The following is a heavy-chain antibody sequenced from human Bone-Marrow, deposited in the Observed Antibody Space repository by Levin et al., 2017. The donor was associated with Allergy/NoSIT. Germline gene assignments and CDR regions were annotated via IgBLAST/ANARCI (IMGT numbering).Heavy chain of an antibody. CDR3: ASGPLVVVAATDAFDI. CDR2: INPNSGGT. D-gene: IGHD2-15*01. Sequence: PGESLKISCKASGYTFTGYYMHWVRQAPGQGLEWMGWINPNSGGTNYAQKFQGRVTMTRDTSISTAYMELSRLRSDDTAVYYCASGPLVVVAATDAFDIWGQGTMVTVSS. CDR1: GYTFTGYY. V-gene: IGHV1-2*02. J-gene: IGHJ3*02.